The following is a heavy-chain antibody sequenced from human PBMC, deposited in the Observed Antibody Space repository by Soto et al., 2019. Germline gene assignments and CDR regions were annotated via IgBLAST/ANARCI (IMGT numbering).Heavy chain of an antibody. CDR2: INHSGST. CDR1: GGSFSGYY. V-gene: IGHV4-34*01. Sequence: SETLSLTCAVYGGSFSGYYWSWIRQPPGKGLEWIGEINHSGSTNYNPSLKSRDTISVDTSKKQFSLTLSSVTAADTAMYYCAKTVGDIVVERAVSNRFDPWGQGTLVTVS. J-gene: IGHJ5*02. D-gene: IGHD2-2*01. CDR3: AKTVGDIVVERAVSNRFDP.